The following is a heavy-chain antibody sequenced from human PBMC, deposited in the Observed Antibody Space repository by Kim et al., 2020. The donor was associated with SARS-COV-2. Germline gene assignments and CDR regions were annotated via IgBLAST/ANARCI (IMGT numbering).Heavy chain of an antibody. D-gene: IGHD6-13*01. CDR3: ARDRGVSSSWYGNNWFDP. V-gene: IGHV1-69*13. CDR1: GGTFSSYA. CDR2: IIPIFGTA. J-gene: IGHJ5*02. Sequence: SVKVSCKASGGTFSSYAISWVRQAPGQGLEWMGGIIPIFGTANYAQKFQGRVTITADESTSTAYMELSSLRSEDTAVYYCARDRGVSSSWYGNNWFDPWGQGTLVTVSS.